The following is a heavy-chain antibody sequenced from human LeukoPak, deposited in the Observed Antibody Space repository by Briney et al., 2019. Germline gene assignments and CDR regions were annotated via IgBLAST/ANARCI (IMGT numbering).Heavy chain of an antibody. Sequence: GGSLRLSCAASGFTYSSYWMTWIRQAPGKGLEWVANIKQDGSEKYYVDSVKGRFTISRDNAKNSLYLQMNSLRAEDTAVYYCARDTGGGYSCYDCWGQGTLVTVSS. CDR3: ARDTGGGYSCYDC. D-gene: IGHD5-18*01. CDR2: IKQDGSEK. V-gene: IGHV3-7*01. J-gene: IGHJ4*02. CDR1: GFTYSSYW.